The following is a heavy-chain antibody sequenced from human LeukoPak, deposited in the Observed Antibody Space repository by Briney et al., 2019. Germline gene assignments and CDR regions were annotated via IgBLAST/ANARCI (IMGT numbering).Heavy chain of an antibody. J-gene: IGHJ4*02. CDR3: SVAGTVLTDYFDY. Sequence: GGSLRLSCAASGFSIKTYSMTWVRQAPGKGLEWVSVIYSGGSTYYADSVKGRFTISRDNSKNTLYLQMNSLRAEDTAVYYCSVAGTVLTDYFDYWGQGTLVTVSS. D-gene: IGHD6-19*01. CDR2: IYSGGST. CDR1: GFSIKTYS. V-gene: IGHV3-53*01.